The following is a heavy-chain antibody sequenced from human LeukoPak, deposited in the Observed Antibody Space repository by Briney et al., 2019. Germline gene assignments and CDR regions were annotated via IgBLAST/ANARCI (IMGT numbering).Heavy chain of an antibody. Sequence: GGSLRLSCAGSGFTVSSSYMSWVRQAPGKGLEWVSVLYSGGSIFYADSVKGRFTISRDIPKNMLYLQMNSLRADDTAVYHCARGAISSWYEDWGQGTLVTVSS. V-gene: IGHV3-66*01. D-gene: IGHD6-13*01. CDR1: GFTVSSSY. CDR3: ARGAISSWYED. CDR2: LYSGGSI. J-gene: IGHJ4*02.